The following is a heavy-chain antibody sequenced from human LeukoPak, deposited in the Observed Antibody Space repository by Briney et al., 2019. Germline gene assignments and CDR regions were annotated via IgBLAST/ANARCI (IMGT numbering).Heavy chain of an antibody. CDR3: ARDDGIRTVDY. CDR2: ISWDGAII. CDR1: GFTFDDYS. V-gene: IGHV3-43*01. D-gene: IGHD1-14*01. Sequence: GGSLRLSCAASGFTFDDYSMHWVRQPPGKGLEGVSLISWDGAIIQYAESVKGRFTVSRDNAKNSLYLQMNGLRAEDTAVYYCARDDGIRTVDYWGQGTLVTVSS. J-gene: IGHJ4*02.